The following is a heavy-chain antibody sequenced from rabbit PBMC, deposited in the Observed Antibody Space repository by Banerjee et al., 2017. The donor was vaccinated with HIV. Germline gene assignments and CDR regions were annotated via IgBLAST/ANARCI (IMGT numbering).Heavy chain of an antibody. CDR1: RFSFSSGYW. V-gene: IGHV1S45*01. CDR3: ARSGVGDPIYGSYNL. D-gene: IGHD6-1*01. CDR2: IATGSVET. J-gene: IGHJ4*01. Sequence: QEQLVESGGGLVTPAGTLTLTCTASRFSFSSGYWISWVRQAPGKGLEWIGYIATGSVETYYASWAKGRFTISKTSSTTVTLQMTSLTAADTATYFCARSGVGDPIYGSYNLWGPGTLVTVS.